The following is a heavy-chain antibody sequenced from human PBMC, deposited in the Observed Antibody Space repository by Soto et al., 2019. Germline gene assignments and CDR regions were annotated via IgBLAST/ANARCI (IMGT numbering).Heavy chain of an antibody. J-gene: IGHJ6*02. CDR1: GYTFTSYG. V-gene: IGHV1-18*04. CDR3: ARDQIEVPAAILD. D-gene: IGHD2-2*01. CDR2: ISAYNGNT. Sequence: ASVKFSCKASGYTFTSYGISWVRHAPGQGLEWMGWISAYNGNTNYAQKLQGRVTMTTDTSTSTAYMELRSLRSDDTAVYYCARDQIEVPAAILDWGQGTTVTVSS.